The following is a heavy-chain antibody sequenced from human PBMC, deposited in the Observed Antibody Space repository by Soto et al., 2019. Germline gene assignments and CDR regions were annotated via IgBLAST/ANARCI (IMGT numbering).Heavy chain of an antibody. CDR3: ARHGARWGLDYGDYVGHLHWYFDL. V-gene: IGHV4-39*01. CDR2: IYYSGST. D-gene: IGHD4-17*01. Sequence: QLQLQESGPGLVKHSETLSLTCTVSGGSISSSSYYWGWIRQPPGKGLEWIGSIYYSGSTYYNPSLKSRVTISVDTSKNQFSLKLSSVTAADTAVYYCARHGARWGLDYGDYVGHLHWYFDLWGRGTLVTVSS. CDR1: GGSISSSSYY. J-gene: IGHJ2*01.